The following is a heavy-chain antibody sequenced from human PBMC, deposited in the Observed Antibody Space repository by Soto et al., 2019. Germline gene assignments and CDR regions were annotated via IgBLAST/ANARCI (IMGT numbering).Heavy chain of an antibody. CDR2: IYDSGTT. D-gene: IGHD6-13*01. J-gene: IGHJ4*02. CDR3: ARFYSSSWYFDY. V-gene: IGHV4-59*01. CDR1: GGSISSYY. Sequence: ASETLSLTCTVSGGSISSYYWTWIRQPPGKGLEWIGYIYDSGTTDYNPSLKSRVTISIDTFKNQFSLRLSSVAAADTAVHYCARFYSSSWYFDYWGQGTLVTVSS.